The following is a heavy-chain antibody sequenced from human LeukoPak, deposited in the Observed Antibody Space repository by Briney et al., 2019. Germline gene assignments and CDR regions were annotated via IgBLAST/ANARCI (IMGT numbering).Heavy chain of an antibody. CDR1: GGSFSGYY. J-gene: IGHJ6*02. CDR3: ARPLTSTNYYYGMDV. CDR2: INHSGST. D-gene: IGHD1-1*01. V-gene: IGHV4-34*01. Sequence: SETLSLTCAVYGGSFSGYYWSWIRQPPGKGLEWIGEINHSGSTYYNPSLKSRVTISVDTSKNQFSLKLSSVTAADTAVYYCARPLTSTNYYYGMDVWGQGTTVTVSS.